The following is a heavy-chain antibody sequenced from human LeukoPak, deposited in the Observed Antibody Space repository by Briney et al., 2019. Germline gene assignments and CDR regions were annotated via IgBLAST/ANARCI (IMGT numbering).Heavy chain of an antibody. CDR1: GFTFSSNH. CDR3: ARLQGGVGEYGLDV. D-gene: IGHD3-16*01. Sequence: GGSLRLSCEASGFTFSSNHMNWVRQAPGKGPEWVSVIISDGNTYYRDSVKGRFTISRDHSKNTLYLQMNSLRAEDTAVYYCARLQGGVGEYGLDVWGQGTTVTVSS. V-gene: IGHV3-53*01. J-gene: IGHJ6*02. CDR2: IISDGNT.